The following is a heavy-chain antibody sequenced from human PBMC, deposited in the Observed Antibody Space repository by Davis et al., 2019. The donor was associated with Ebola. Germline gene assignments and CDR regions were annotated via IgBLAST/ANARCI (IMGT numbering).Heavy chain of an antibody. V-gene: IGHV3-74*01. Sequence: GESLKISCPASGFSFGTFGFHWVRQAPGKGLEWVSRINFEGYNTDYADSVKGRFTISRDNAKNSLYLQMNSLRAEDTAVYYCARDRYRGVDYYYGMDVWGHGTTVTVSS. CDR1: GFSFGTFG. CDR3: ARDRYRGVDYYYGMDV. J-gene: IGHJ6*02. CDR2: INFEGYNT. D-gene: IGHD5-18*01.